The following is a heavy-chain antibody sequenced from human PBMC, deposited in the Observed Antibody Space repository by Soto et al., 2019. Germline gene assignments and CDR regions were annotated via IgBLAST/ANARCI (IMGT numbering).Heavy chain of an antibody. CDR2: IYYSGST. J-gene: IGHJ4*02. CDR3: ARDGSGCYSAPLRY. Sequence: QVQLQESGPGLVKPSQTLSLTCTVSGGSISSGGYYWSWIRQHPGKGLEWIGYIYYSGSTYYNPSPKSRVTLPVATSKNRFSLKLRSVTAADTAVYYCARDGSGCYSAPLRYWGQGTLVTVSS. V-gene: IGHV4-31*03. CDR1: GGSISSGGYY. D-gene: IGHD3-10*01.